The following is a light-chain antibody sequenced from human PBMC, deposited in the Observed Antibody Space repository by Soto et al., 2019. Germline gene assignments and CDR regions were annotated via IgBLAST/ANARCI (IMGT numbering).Light chain of an antibody. J-gene: IGLJ3*02. Sequence: QSVVPQDPSCSVSPGGTVTLTCALSSGPVSTSYHPSWYQQTPGQAPRTLIYNANIRSSGVPDRFSGAILGNKAALTITGAQSDYESDYYCALFMSGAPGVFGGGTKLTVL. CDR1: SGPVSTSYH. CDR3: ALFMSGAPGV. CDR2: NAN. V-gene: IGLV8-61*01.